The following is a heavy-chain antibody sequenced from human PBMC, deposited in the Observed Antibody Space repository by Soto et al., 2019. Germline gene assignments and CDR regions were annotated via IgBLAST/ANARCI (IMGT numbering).Heavy chain of an antibody. Sequence: QVQLVQSGAEVKKPGSSVKVSCKASGGTFSSYAISWVRQAPGQGLEWMGGIIPIFGTADYAQKFQGRVTINGDETTSTAYMELSSLGSEDTAVYECAGGDSGGSSGYYYTGGDYWGQGTLVTVSS. D-gene: IGHD3-22*01. CDR3: AGGDSGGSSGYYYTGGDY. CDR2: IIPIFGTA. J-gene: IGHJ4*02. V-gene: IGHV1-69*12. CDR1: GGTFSSYA.